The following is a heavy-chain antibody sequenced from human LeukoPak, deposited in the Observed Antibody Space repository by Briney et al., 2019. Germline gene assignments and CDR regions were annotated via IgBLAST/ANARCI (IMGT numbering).Heavy chain of an antibody. CDR3: ARGFDAHNAFDI. V-gene: IGHV4-30-4*01. CDR1: GGSISSSDYY. Sequence: PSQTLSLTCTVSGGSISSSDYYWSWIRQPPGKGLEWIGYIYYSGSTSYNLSLKSRVTISVDTSKNQFSLKLTSVTAADTAVYYCARGFDAHNAFDIWGQGTMVTVSS. D-gene: IGHD3-9*01. J-gene: IGHJ3*02. CDR2: IYYSGST.